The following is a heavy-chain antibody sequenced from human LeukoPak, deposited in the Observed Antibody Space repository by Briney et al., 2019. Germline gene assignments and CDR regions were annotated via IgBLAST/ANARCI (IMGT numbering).Heavy chain of an antibody. CDR2: ISAYNGNT. J-gene: IGHJ4*02. CDR3: AREDCSRTSCSYDY. Sequence: ASVKVSCKASGYTFTSYGISWVRQAPGQGLEWMGWISAYNGNTNYAQKLQGRDTMTTDTSTSTAYMELRSLRSDDTAVYYCAREDCSRTSCSYDYWGQGTLVTVSS. CDR1: GYTFTSYG. V-gene: IGHV1-18*01. D-gene: IGHD2-2*01.